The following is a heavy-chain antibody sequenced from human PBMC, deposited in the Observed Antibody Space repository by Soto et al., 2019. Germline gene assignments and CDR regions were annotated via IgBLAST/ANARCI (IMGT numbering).Heavy chain of an antibody. D-gene: IGHD6-13*01. Sequence: GGSLRLSCAASGFTFSDYYMSWIRQAPGKGLEWVSYISSSGSTIYYADSVKGRFTISRDNAKNSLYLQMNSLRAEDTAVYYCARGNRVAAALYQWGPPLLDVWGQGTTVTVSS. CDR3: ARGNRVAAALYQWGPPLLDV. CDR2: ISSSGSTI. J-gene: IGHJ6*02. CDR1: GFTFSDYY. V-gene: IGHV3-11*01.